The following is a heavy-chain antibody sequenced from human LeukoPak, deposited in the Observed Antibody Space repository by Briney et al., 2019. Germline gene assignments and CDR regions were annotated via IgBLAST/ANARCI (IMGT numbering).Heavy chain of an antibody. CDR3: ARDSSPYYYDSSGLDP. Sequence: ASVEVSCKASGYTFTSYGISWVRQAPGQGLEWMGWISAYNGNTNYAQELQGRVTMTTDTSSSTAYMELRSLRSDDTAVYYCARDSSPYYYDSSGLDPWGQGTLVTVSS. CDR1: GYTFTSYG. J-gene: IGHJ5*02. D-gene: IGHD3-22*01. CDR2: ISAYNGNT. V-gene: IGHV1-18*01.